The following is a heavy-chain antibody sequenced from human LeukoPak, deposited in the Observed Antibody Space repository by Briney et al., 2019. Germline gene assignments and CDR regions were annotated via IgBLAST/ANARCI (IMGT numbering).Heavy chain of an antibody. CDR3: VRGPYGSGISNWFDP. Sequence: PSETLSLTCTVSDGAIAGYSWSWIRQAPGKGLEWIGYIYYSGDTNYNPSLKSRVTVSVDTSKNQFFLKLTSVTAADTAVYYCVRGPYGSGISNWFDPWGQGTQVIVSS. CDR1: DGAIAGYS. J-gene: IGHJ5*02. D-gene: IGHD3-10*01. CDR2: IYYSGDT. V-gene: IGHV4-59*01.